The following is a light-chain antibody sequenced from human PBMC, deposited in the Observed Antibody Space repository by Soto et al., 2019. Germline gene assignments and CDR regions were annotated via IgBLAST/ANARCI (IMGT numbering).Light chain of an antibody. Sequence: DIQMTQSPSSLSASVGDRVAITCQASRDISNFLNWYQQKPGKAPKLLTYDASDLETGVPSRFSGSGSGTDFTFTISNLPPEDFATYYCQQYDSLPFTFGPGTKVDFK. CDR3: QQYDSLPFT. CDR2: DAS. J-gene: IGKJ3*01. CDR1: RDISNF. V-gene: IGKV1-33*01.